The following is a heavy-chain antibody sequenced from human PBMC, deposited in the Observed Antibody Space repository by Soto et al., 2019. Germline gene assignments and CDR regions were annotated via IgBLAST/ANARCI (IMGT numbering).Heavy chain of an antibody. Sequence: QVQLVQSGAEVKKPGSSVKVSCKASGGTFSSYAISWVRQAPGQGLEWMGGIIPIFGKANYAQKFQGRVTITADESTSTTYMELSSLISEDTTVYNCARERSLSSAVLYGMDVWGKGTKVTVSS. J-gene: IGHJ6*04. V-gene: IGHV1-69*01. CDR1: GGTFSSYA. CDR2: IIPIFGKA. D-gene: IGHD3-16*02. CDR3: ARERSLSSAVLYGMDV.